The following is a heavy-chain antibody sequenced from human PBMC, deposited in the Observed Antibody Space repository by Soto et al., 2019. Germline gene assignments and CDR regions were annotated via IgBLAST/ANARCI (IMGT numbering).Heavy chain of an antibody. Sequence: EVQLVESGGGLVQPGGSLRLSCAASGFTFSSYAMHWVRQAPGKGLEYVSAISSNGGSTYYANSVKGRFTISRDNSENTLYLQMGSLRAEDMAVYYCARDGLAFWGVIVRGGFDYWGQGTLVTVSS. CDR3: ARDGLAFWGVIVRGGFDY. CDR1: GFTFSSYA. V-gene: IGHV3-64*01. D-gene: IGHD3-16*02. J-gene: IGHJ4*02. CDR2: ISSNGGST.